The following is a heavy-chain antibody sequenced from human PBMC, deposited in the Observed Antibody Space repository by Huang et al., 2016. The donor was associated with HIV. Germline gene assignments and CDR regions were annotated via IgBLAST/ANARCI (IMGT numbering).Heavy chain of an antibody. CDR1: GYTFTDYF. V-gene: IGHV1-2*02. CDR2: VNPLSGVT. CDR3: ARTPYSGSHPDY. J-gene: IGHJ4*02. Sequence: QVQLVQSGAEVKKPGASVKVSCRTSGYTFTDYFVHWGRQAPGQGLQGIGSVNPLSGVTNYAQKFQGRVTMNRDTYIRTVYMELNRLRSDDTALYYCARTPYSGSHPDYWGQGTLVTVSS. D-gene: IGHD2-15*01.